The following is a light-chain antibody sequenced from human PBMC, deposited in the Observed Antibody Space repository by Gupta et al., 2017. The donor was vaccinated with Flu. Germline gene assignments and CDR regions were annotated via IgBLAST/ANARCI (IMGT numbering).Light chain of an antibody. CDR3: QSYDSSLSGNWV. CDR2: GNS. CDR1: SSNIGAGYD. J-gene: IGLJ3*02. V-gene: IGLV1-40*01. Sequence: QSVLTQPPSVSGAPGQRVTISCTGSSSNIGAGYDVHWYQQLPGTAPKLPIYGNSNRPSGVPDRFSGSKSGTSASLAITGLQAEDEADYYCQSYDSSLSGNWVFGGGTKLTVL.